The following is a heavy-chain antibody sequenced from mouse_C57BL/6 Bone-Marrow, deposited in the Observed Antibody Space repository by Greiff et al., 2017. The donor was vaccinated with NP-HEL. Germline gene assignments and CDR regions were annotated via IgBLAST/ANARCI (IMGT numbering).Heavy chain of an antibody. D-gene: IGHD2-2*01. CDR1: GFTFNTYA. CDR3: VRDGTTMVTTEAWFAY. CDR2: IRSKSSNYAT. V-gene: IGHV10-3*01. Sequence: EVKVVESGGGLVQPKGSLKLSCDASGFTFNTYAMHWVRQAPGKGLEWVARIRSKSSNYATYYADSVKDRFTISRDDSQSMLYLQMNNLKTEDTAMYYGVRDGTTMVTTEAWFAYWGQGTLVTVSA. J-gene: IGHJ3*01.